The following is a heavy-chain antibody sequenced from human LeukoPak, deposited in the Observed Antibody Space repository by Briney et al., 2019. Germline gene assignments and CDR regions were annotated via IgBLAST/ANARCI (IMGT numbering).Heavy chain of an antibody. CDR1: GFTFSSYS. D-gene: IGHD3-3*01. CDR2: ISSSSSTI. Sequence: GGSLRLSCAASGFTFSSYSMNWVRQAPGKGLEWVSYISSSSSTIYYADSVKGRFTISRDNAKNSLYLQMNSLRAEDTAVYYCARDHYDFWSGYSHWFDPWGQGTMVTVSS. V-gene: IGHV3-48*01. CDR3: ARDHYDFWSGYSHWFDP. J-gene: IGHJ3*01.